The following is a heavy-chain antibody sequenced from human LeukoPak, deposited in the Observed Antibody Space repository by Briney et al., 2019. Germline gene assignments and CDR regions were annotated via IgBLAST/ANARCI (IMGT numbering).Heavy chain of an antibody. CDR3: ARVGTMVRGAKRSYYYYYYMDV. J-gene: IGHJ6*03. CDR2: IYSDNT. CDR1: GFTVSSNS. D-gene: IGHD3-10*01. Sequence: GGSLRLSCTVSGFTVSSNSMSWVRQAPGKGLEWVSFIYSDNTHYSDSVKGRFTISRDNSKNTLYLQMNSLRAEDTAVYYCARVGTMVRGAKRSYYYYYYMDVWGKGTTVTVSS. V-gene: IGHV3-53*01.